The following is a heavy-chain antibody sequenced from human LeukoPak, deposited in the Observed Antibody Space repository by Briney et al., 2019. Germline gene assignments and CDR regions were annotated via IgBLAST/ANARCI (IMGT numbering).Heavy chain of an antibody. Sequence: GASVKVSCKASGSTFTSYDINWVRQATGQGLEWMGWMNPNSGNTGYAQKFQGRVTMTRNTSISTAYMELSSLRSEDTAVYYCARVYYYGSGSYYSPWFDPWGQGTLLTVSS. CDR3: ARVYYYGSGSYYSPWFDP. D-gene: IGHD3-10*01. CDR1: GSTFTSYD. V-gene: IGHV1-8*01. CDR2: MNPNSGNT. J-gene: IGHJ5*02.